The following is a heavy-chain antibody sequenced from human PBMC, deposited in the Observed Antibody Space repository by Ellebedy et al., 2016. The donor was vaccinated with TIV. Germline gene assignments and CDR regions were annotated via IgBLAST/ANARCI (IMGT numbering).Heavy chain of an antibody. J-gene: IGHJ6*02. CDR1: GFSFSSYG. CDR3: ARDTCSFSCPGYYYYYGMDV. CDR2: ISDDGSNK. Sequence: GGSLRLSCAASGFSFSSYGMHWVRQAPGKGLEWVAVISDDGSNKNYADYVKGRFSISRDTSKNTLYLQMNSLRAEDTAVYYCARDTCSFSCPGYYYYYGMDVWGQGTTVTVSS. D-gene: IGHD2-2*01. V-gene: IGHV3-30*03.